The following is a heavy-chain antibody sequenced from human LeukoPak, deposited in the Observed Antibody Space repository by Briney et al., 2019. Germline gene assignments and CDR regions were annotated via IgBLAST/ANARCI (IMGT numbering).Heavy chain of an antibody. Sequence: PGGSLRLSCATSGFTFSMSSMRWVRLAPGKGLEWLAGISFDGANKFSGDSVKGRFSISRDNSKNTLYLQMNSLRLDDTAVYFCARGRAGIAAAGFDYWGQGTLVTVSS. CDR1: GFTFSMSS. J-gene: IGHJ4*02. D-gene: IGHD6-13*01. CDR2: ISFDGANK. CDR3: ARGRAGIAAAGFDY. V-gene: IGHV3-30*04.